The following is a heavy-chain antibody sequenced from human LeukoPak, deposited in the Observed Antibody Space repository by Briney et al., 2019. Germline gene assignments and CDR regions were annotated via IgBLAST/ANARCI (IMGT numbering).Heavy chain of an antibody. CDR2: ISSSSSYI. CDR3: ARDLERGLGDLCEY. D-gene: IGHD3-10*01. CDR1: GFTFSSYS. V-gene: IGHV3-21*04. Sequence: GGSLRLSCAASGFTFSSYSMNWVRQAPGKGLEWVSSISSSSSYIYYADSVKGRFTISRDNAKNSLFLQMSSLRVEDTAAYYCARDLERGLGDLCEYWGQGTLVIVSS. J-gene: IGHJ4*02.